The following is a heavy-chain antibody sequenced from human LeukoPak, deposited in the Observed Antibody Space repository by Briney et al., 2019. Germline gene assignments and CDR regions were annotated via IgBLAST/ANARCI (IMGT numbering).Heavy chain of an antibody. V-gene: IGHV3-7*01. CDR1: GFTFSSYW. Sequence: GGSLRLSCAASGFTFSSYWMSWVRQAPGKGLEWVANIKQDGSGKYYVDSVKGRFTISRDNAKNSLYLQMNSLRAEDTAVYYCARETSCSSTSCYAPEPVNDYWGQGTLVTVSS. CDR2: IKQDGSGK. J-gene: IGHJ4*02. D-gene: IGHD2-2*01. CDR3: ARETSCSSTSCYAPEPVNDY.